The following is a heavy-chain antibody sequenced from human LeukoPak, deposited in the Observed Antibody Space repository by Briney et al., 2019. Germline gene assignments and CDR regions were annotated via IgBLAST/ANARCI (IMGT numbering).Heavy chain of an antibody. Sequence: PGRSLRLSCVASGFTFSGYGMHWVRQAPGKGLEWVAGMWSDGGFKFYADSVKGRFTISRDNSKDTLYLQMNSLRAEDTAVYYCARVRGTYSSNWLSDYWGQGTLVTVSS. V-gene: IGHV3-33*01. D-gene: IGHD6-13*01. CDR1: GFTFSGYG. CDR2: MWSDGGFK. CDR3: ARVRGTYSSNWLSDY. J-gene: IGHJ4*02.